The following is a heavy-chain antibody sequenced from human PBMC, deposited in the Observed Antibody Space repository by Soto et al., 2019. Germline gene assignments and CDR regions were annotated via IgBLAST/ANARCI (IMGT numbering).Heavy chain of an antibody. J-gene: IGHJ6*03. D-gene: IGHD2-2*01. V-gene: IGHV5-51*01. Sequence: GESLKISCKGSGYSFTSYWIGWVRQMPGTGLEWMGIIYPGDSDTRYSPSFQGQVTISADKSISTAYLQWSSLKAHDTAMYYCSKPLIVPAASYVYYYYREVWGKGTTVTVSS. CDR1: GYSFTSYW. CDR2: IYPGDSDT. CDR3: SKPLIVPAASYVYYYYREV.